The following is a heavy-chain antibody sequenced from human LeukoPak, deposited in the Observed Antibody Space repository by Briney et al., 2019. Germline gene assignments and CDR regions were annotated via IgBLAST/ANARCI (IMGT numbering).Heavy chain of an antibody. CDR1: GGSISSYY. D-gene: IGHD2-2*01. V-gene: IGHV4-59*01. CDR3: ARGGLYCSSTSCCPLRWVSWFDP. CDR2: IYYSGST. Sequence: SETLSLTCTVSGGSISSYYWSWIRQPPGKGLEWIGYIYYSGSTNHNPSLKSRVTISVDTSKNQFSLKLSSVTAADTAVYYCARGGLYCSSTSCCPLRWVSWFDPWGQGTLVTVSS. J-gene: IGHJ5*02.